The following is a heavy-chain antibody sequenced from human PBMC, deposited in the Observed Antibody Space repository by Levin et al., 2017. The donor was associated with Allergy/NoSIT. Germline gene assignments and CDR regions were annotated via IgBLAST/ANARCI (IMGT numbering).Heavy chain of an antibody. D-gene: IGHD2-21*01. V-gene: IGHV3-13*01. CDR2: INTAGET. J-gene: IGHJ3*01. CDR3: ARAGYRVYCGRDCYSDAFDL. Sequence: PGGSLRLSCASSGFPFRTYDMHWVRQTAGKRLEWVSGINTAGETFYLDSVKGRFTISRENAKNSLYLQMSSLTAGDTAVYYCARAGYRVYCGRDCYSDAFDLWGHGTMVTVSS. CDR1: GFPFRTYD.